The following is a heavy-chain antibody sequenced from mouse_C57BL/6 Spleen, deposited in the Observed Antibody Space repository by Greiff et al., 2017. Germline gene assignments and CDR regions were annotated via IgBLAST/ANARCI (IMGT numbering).Heavy chain of an antibody. V-gene: IGHV3-6*01. CDR3: AEGLLLRHWYFDV. J-gene: IGHJ1*03. D-gene: IGHD1-1*01. CDR2: ISYDGSN. Sequence: VQLKESGPGLVKPSQSLSLTCSVTGYSITSGYYWNWIRQFPGNKLEWMGYISYDGSNNYNPSLKNRISITLDTSKNQFFLKLNSVTTEDTATYYCAEGLLLRHWYFDVWGTGTTVTVSS. CDR1: GYSITSGYY.